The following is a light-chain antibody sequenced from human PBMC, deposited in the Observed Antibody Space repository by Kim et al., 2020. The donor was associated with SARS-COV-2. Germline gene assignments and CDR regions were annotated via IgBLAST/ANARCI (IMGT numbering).Light chain of an antibody. CDR3: TSYAAISNFV. CDR2: EVS. Sequence: QSALTQPPSASGSPGQSVTISCSGTSREVGGYNFVSWYQQHAGNAPKLMSYEVSKRPSGVPDRFSGSKSGNTASQSVSGLQAEDEADYYCTSYAAISNFVFGAGTKLTVL. CDR1: SREVGGYNF. J-gene: IGLJ1*01. V-gene: IGLV2-8*01.